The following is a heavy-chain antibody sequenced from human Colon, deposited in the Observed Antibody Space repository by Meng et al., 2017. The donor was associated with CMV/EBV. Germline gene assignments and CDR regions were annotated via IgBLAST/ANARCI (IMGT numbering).Heavy chain of an antibody. CDR3: ARDTDI. J-gene: IGHJ4*02. CDR1: GYTFTSYG. V-gene: IGHV1-18*01. D-gene: IGHD4-11*01. Sequence: ASVKVSCKASGYTFTSYGISWVRQAPGQGLEWLGIMHYSSGNTAHTQKLQGRISMTRDTSTSTVYIELTSLRSDDTALYYCARDTDIWGQGTLVTVSS. CDR2: MHYSSGNT.